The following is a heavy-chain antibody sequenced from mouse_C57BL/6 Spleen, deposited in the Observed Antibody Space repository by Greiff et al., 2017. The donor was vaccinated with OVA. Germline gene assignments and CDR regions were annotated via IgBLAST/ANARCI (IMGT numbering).Heavy chain of an antibody. V-gene: IGHV1-5*01. CDR3: TRESSPHWYFDV. J-gene: IGHJ1*03. CDR1: GYTFTSYW. D-gene: IGHD1-1*01. CDR2: IYPGNSDT. Sequence: EVKLQESGTVLARPGASVKMSCKTSGYTFTSYWMHWVKQRHGQGLEWIGAIYPGNSDTRYNQKFKGKAKLTAVTTTSTTYMKLNSLTTEDSAVYYCTRESSPHWYFDVWGTGTTVTVSS.